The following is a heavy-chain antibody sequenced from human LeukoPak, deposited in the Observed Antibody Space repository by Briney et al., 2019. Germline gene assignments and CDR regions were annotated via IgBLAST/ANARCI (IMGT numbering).Heavy chain of an antibody. CDR2: IYSSGST. CDR3: ARENDFWSGARYGMDV. Sequence: PSETLSLTCTVSGGSISSYYWSWIRQPPGQGLEWVGYIYSSGSTKYNPSLKSRVTISVDMSKNQLSLKLTSVTAADTAVYYCARENDFWSGARYGMDVWGPGTTVTVSS. V-gene: IGHV4-59*01. CDR1: GGSISSYY. D-gene: IGHD3-3*01. J-gene: IGHJ6*02.